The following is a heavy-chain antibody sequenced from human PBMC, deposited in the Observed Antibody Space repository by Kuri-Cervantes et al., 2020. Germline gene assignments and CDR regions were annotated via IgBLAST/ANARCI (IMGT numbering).Heavy chain of an antibody. D-gene: IGHD6-13*01. J-gene: IGHJ3*02. CDR1: GFTFSNYA. Sequence: GESLKISCALSGFTFSNYAMSWVRQAPGKGLEWVSGINNSGDSTYYADSVKGRFTISRDNSKNTLYLQMNSLRAGDTAVYYCAKEEGIAAAGIDAFDIWGQGTMVTVSS. V-gene: IGHV3-23*01. CDR3: AKEEGIAAAGIDAFDI. CDR2: INNSGDST.